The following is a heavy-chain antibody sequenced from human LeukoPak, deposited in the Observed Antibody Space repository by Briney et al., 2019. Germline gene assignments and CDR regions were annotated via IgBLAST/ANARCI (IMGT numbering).Heavy chain of an antibody. Sequence: SVTVSCKASGYTFTSYGISWVRQAPGQGLEWMGWISAYNGNTNYAQKLQGRVTMTTDTSTSTAYMELRSLRSDDTAVYYCARDRPPFDFWSGYYRFDYWGQGTLVTVSS. CDR1: GYTFTSYG. V-gene: IGHV1-18*01. D-gene: IGHD3-3*01. CDR2: ISAYNGNT. CDR3: ARDRPPFDFWSGYYRFDY. J-gene: IGHJ4*02.